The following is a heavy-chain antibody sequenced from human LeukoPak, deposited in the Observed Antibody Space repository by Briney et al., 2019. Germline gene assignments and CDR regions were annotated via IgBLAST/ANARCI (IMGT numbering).Heavy chain of an antibody. CDR1: GFTFSNFA. CDR3: ATNYDDSREAFDV. CDR2: ISGSGEDS. J-gene: IGHJ3*01. D-gene: IGHD3-3*01. V-gene: IGHV3-23*01. Sequence: GGSLRLSCAASGFTFSNFAMNWVRQTPGKGLEWVSGISGSGEDSNHADSVTGRFIISRENSMNTLYLQMNSLRADDTAVYYCATNYDDSREAFDVWGQGTVVTVSS.